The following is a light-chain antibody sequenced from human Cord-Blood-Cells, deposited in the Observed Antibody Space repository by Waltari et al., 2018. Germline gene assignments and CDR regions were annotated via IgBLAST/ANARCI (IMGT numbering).Light chain of an antibody. CDR3: QQSYSTPIT. CDR1: QSISSY. V-gene: IGKV1-39*01. CDR2: AAS. Sequence: EIQMTQSPSSLSASVGDRVPITCRASQSISSYLNWYQQKPGKAPKLLIYAASSLQSGVPSRFSGSGSGTDFTLTISSLQPEDFATYYCQQSYSTPITFGQGTRLEIK. J-gene: IGKJ5*01.